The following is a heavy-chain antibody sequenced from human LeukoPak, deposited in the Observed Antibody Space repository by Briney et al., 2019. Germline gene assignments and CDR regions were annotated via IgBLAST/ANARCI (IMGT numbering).Heavy chain of an antibody. J-gene: IGHJ6*04. Sequence: SVKVSCKASGGTFSSYAISWVRQAPGQGLEWMGGIVPIFGTANYAQKFQGRVTITADKSTSTAYMELSSLRSEDTAVYYCARDGDQVRGAEYYYYGMDVWGKGTTVTVSS. CDR2: IVPIFGTA. CDR3: ARDGDQVRGAEYYYYGMDV. CDR1: GGTFSSYA. D-gene: IGHD3-10*01. V-gene: IGHV1-69*06.